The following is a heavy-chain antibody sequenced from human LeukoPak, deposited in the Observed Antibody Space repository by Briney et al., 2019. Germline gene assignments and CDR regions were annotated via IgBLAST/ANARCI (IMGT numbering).Heavy chain of an antibody. D-gene: IGHD3-10*01. J-gene: IGHJ4*02. Sequence: GGSLRPSCAASGFTFSSYAMSWVRQAPGTGLEWVSGISGSGHTTYYADSVKGRFTISRDNSKNTLYLQMNSLRAEDTAVYYCAKDYYDSGSYYYPFDYWGQGTLVTVSS. CDR3: AKDYYDSGSYYYPFDY. CDR1: GFTFSSYA. V-gene: IGHV3-23*01. CDR2: ISGSGHTT.